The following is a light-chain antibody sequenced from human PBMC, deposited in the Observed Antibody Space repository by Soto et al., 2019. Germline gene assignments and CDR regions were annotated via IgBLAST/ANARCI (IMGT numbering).Light chain of an antibody. CDR2: DIR. J-gene: IGLJ1*01. V-gene: IGLV2-14*03. Sequence: QSVLTQPASVSGSPGQSITISCTGTSSDVGGYKYVSWYQQHPGKAPKLMIYDIRNRPSGVSSRFSGSKSGNTASLTISGLQAEDEAYYYCSSYTSSSTSVFGTGTKLTVL. CDR1: SSDVGGYKY. CDR3: SSYTSSSTSV.